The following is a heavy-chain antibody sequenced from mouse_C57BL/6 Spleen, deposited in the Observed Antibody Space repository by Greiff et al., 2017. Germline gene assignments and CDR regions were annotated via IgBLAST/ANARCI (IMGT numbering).Heavy chain of an antibody. V-gene: IGHV1-26*01. J-gene: IGHJ2*01. D-gene: IGHD1-1*01. CDR1: GYTFTDYN. CDR3: ARRHYGSSLDY. Sequence: VQLQQSGPELVKPGASVKISCKASGYTFTDYNMNWVKQSHGKSLEWIGDINPNNGGTSYNQKFKVKATLTVDKSSSTAYMERRSLTAEDSAVYYGARRHYGSSLDYWGQGTTLTVSS. CDR2: INPNNGGT.